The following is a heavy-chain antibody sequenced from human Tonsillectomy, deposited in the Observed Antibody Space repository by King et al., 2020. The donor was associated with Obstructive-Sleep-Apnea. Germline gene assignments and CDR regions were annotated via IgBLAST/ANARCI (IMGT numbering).Heavy chain of an antibody. CDR3: ARYTTARQLVHDAFDI. D-gene: IGHD6-13*01. Sequence: VQLQQWGAGLLKPSETLSLTCAVYGGSFSGDYWSWIRQPPGKGLEWSGEINHSGSSNNNPSLKSRVTISVDTSKNQFSLKLSSVTAADTAVYYCARYTTARQLVHDAFDIWGQGTMVTVSS. J-gene: IGHJ3*02. V-gene: IGHV4-34*01. CDR1: GGSFSGDY. CDR2: INHSGSS.